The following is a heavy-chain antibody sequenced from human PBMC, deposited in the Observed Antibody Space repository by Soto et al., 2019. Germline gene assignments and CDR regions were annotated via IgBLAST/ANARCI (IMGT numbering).Heavy chain of an antibody. Sequence: QVQLQESGPGLVKPSETLSLTCTVSGGSVSSGSYYWSWIRQPPGKGLEWIGYIYNSRSTNYNPSLKSRVRISVDTSKNQFSLKLSSVTAADTAVYYCARLDEALDYWGQGTLVTVSS. J-gene: IGHJ4*02. V-gene: IGHV4-61*01. CDR1: GGSVSSGSYY. CDR3: ARLDEALDY. CDR2: IYNSRST.